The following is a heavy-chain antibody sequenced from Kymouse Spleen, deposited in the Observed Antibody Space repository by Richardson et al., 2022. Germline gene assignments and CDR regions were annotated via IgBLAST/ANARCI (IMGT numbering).Heavy chain of an antibody. CDR3: ARMARVQQLGYYYYGMDV. CDR1: GGSFSGYY. Sequence: QVQLQQWGAGLLKPSETLSLTCAVYGGSFSGYYWSWIRQPPGKGLEWIGEINHSGSTNYNPSLKSRVTISVDTSKNQFSLKLSSVTAADTAVYYCARMARVQQLGYYYYGMDVWGQGTTVTVSS. CDR2: INHSGST. V-gene: IGHV4-34*01. D-gene: IGHD6-13*01. J-gene: IGHJ6*02.